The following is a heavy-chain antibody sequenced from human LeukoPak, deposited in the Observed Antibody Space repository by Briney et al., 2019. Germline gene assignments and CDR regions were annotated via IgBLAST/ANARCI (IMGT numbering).Heavy chain of an antibody. CDR3: ARGRLQRASELDY. D-gene: IGHD3-10*01. CDR1: GFTFSSYS. V-gene: IGHV3-48*01. Sequence: PGGSLRLSCAASGFTFSSYSMNWVRQAPGKGLEWVSYISSSSSTIYYADSVKGRFTISRDNAKNSLYLQMNSLRAEDTAVYYCARGRLQRASELDYWGQGTLVTVSS. CDR2: ISSSSSTI. J-gene: IGHJ4*02.